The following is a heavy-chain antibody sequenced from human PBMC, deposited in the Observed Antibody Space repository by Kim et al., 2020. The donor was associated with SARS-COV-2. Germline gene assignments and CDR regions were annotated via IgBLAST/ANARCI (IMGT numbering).Heavy chain of an antibody. D-gene: IGHD3-16*01. CDR3: ARGGDYVWGSYDWFDP. J-gene: IGHJ5*02. V-gene: IGHV4-59*09. Sequence: LKSRVTIAVDTAKKQFSLKLSSVTAADAAVYYCARGGDYVWGSYDWFDPWGKGTLVTVSS.